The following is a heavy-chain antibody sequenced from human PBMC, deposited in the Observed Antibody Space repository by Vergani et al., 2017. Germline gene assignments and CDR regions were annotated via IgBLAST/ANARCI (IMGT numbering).Heavy chain of an antibody. CDR3: ARDRGDWRYSRYFYNYYMDV. V-gene: IGHV3-21*01. CDR2: ISSSSSYI. D-gene: IGHD2-8*02. J-gene: IGHJ6*03. CDR1: GFTFSSYS. Sequence: AASGFTFSSYSMNWVRQAPGKGLEWVSSISSSSSYIHYSDSLKGRFTISRDNAKSSLYLQMNSLRAEDTGVYYCARDRGDWRYSRYFYNYYMDVWGKGTTVTVSS.